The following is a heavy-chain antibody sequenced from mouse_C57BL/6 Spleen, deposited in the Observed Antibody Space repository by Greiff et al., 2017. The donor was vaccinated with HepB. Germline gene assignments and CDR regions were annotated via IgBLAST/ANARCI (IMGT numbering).Heavy chain of an antibody. CDR1: GYAFSSSW. J-gene: IGHJ4*01. V-gene: IGHV1-82*01. CDR2: IYPGDGDT. Sequence: QVHVKQSGPELVKPGASVKISCKASGYAFSSSWMNWVKQRPGKGLEWIGRIYPGDGDTNYNGKFKGKATLTADKSSSTAYMQLSSLTSEDSAVYFCARRGYGSSYVEAMDYWGQGTSVTVSS. D-gene: IGHD1-1*01. CDR3: ARRGYGSSYVEAMDY.